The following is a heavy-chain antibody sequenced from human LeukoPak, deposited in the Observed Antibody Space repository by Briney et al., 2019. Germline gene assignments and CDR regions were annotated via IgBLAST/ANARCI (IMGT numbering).Heavy chain of an antibody. CDR2: IWYDGSNK. V-gene: IGHV3-33*06. D-gene: IGHD6-19*01. CDR1: GFTFSSYG. CDR3: AKEYSSGWYYFDY. J-gene: IGHJ4*02. Sequence: PGGSLRLSCAASGFTFSSYGMHWVRQAPGKGLDWVAVIWYDGSNKYYADSVKGRFTISRDNSKNTLYLQMNSLRAEDTAVYYCAKEYSSGWYYFDYWGQGTLVTVSS.